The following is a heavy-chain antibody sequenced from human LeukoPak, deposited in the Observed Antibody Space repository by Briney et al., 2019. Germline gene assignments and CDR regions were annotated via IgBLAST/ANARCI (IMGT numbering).Heavy chain of an antibody. V-gene: IGHV3-30*18. CDR1: GFIFTTYW. CDR2: ISYDGTNK. J-gene: IGHJ4*02. Sequence: PGGSLRLSCAASGFIFTTYWMSWVRQAPGKGLEWVAVISYDGTNKYYTDSVKGRFTISRDNSKNTLYLQMNSLRPEDTAVFYCAKDSLAGYLRGYFDDWGQGTLVTVSS. D-gene: IGHD3-9*01. CDR3: AKDSLAGYLRGYFDD.